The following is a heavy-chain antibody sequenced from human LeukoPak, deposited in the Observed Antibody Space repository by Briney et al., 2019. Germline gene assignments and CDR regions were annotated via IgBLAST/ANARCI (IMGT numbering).Heavy chain of an antibody. CDR2: ISGGGST. D-gene: IGHD6-19*01. CDR1: GFTVATNY. Sequence: GGSLRLSCAASGFTVATNYMNWVRQAPGKGLEWVSVISGGGSTYYADSVKGRFTISRDTSKNTVYLQMNSLRPEDTAVYYCARDRHIAGAGYYFDYWGQGTLVTVSS. CDR3: ARDRHIAGAGYYFDY. J-gene: IGHJ4*02. V-gene: IGHV3-66*01.